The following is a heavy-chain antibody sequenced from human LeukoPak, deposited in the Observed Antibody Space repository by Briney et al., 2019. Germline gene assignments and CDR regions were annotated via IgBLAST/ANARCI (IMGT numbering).Heavy chain of an antibody. CDR3: ARDSTVTSKGLFDY. D-gene: IGHD4-17*01. CDR1: GFTFSSYA. Sequence: GGSLRLSCAASGFTFSSYAMHWVRQAPGKGLEWVAVISYDGSNKYYADSVKGRFTISRDNSKNTLYLQMNSLRAEDTAVYYCARDSTVTSKGLFDYWGQRTLVTVSS. J-gene: IGHJ4*02. V-gene: IGHV3-30*04. CDR2: ISYDGSNK.